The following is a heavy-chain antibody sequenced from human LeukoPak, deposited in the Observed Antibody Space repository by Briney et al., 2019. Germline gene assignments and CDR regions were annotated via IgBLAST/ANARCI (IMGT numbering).Heavy chain of an antibody. CDR2: IISSSSYI. Sequence: GGSLRLSCAASGFTFSSYSMNWVRQAPGKGLEWVSSIISSSSYIYYADSVKGRFTIARDNAKNSLYLQMNSLRAEDTAVYYCARDRRTSYGSVRYWGQGTLVTVSS. CDR1: GFTFSSYS. D-gene: IGHD3-10*01. V-gene: IGHV3-21*01. J-gene: IGHJ4*02. CDR3: ARDRRTSYGSVRY.